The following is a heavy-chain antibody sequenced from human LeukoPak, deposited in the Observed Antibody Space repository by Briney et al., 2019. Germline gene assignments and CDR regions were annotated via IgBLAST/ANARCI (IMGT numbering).Heavy chain of an antibody. Sequence: GALRLSCAASGFTFSRHDMHWVRQAPGKGLEWVAVIWYDGSNKYYADSVKGRFTISRDSSKNTLHLQMNSLRAEDTAVYYCARDAYGDYYFDYWGQGTLVTVSS. D-gene: IGHD4-17*01. CDR3: ARDAYGDYYFDY. CDR2: IWYDGSNK. V-gene: IGHV3-33*01. CDR1: GFTFSRHD. J-gene: IGHJ4*02.